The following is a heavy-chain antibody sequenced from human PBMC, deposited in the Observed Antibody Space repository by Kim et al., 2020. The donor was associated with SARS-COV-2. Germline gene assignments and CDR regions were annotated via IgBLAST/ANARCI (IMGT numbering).Heavy chain of an antibody. Sequence: PGSVKGRFTISRENAKNSLYLQMNSLRAGDTAVYYCARSRPTTSRDAFDIWGQGTMVTVSS. V-gene: IGHV3-13*01. D-gene: IGHD4-17*01. J-gene: IGHJ3*02. CDR3: ARSRPTTSRDAFDI.